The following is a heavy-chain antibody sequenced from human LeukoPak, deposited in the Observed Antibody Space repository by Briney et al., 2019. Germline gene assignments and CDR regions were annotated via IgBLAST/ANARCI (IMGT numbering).Heavy chain of an antibody. V-gene: IGHV3-23*01. Sequence: GSLRLSCAASGFTFSSSATSWVRQAPGKGLEWVSAISNNGGYTYYADSVQGRFTISRDNSKSTLCLQMNSLRAEDTAVYYCAKQLGYCSDGSCYIPYWGQGTLVTVSS. CDR3: AKQLGYCSDGSCYIPY. CDR2: ISNNGGYT. CDR1: GFTFSSSA. D-gene: IGHD2-15*01. J-gene: IGHJ4*02.